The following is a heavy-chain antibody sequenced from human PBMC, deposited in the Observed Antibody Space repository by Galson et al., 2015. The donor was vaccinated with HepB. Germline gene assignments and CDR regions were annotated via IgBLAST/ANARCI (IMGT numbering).Heavy chain of an antibody. V-gene: IGHV3-48*02. CDR1: GFNFDSYS. CDR2: ISSRSSAI. CDR3: ARASSSGTYFHLYYFDS. J-gene: IGHJ4*02. D-gene: IGHD1-26*01. Sequence: SLRLSCAASGFNFDSYSMNWVRQAPGKGLEWVSSISSRSSAIYYADSVKGRFTISRDNAKNSLYLQMNNLTDEDTAVYYCARASSSGTYFHLYYFDSWGQGTLVTVSS.